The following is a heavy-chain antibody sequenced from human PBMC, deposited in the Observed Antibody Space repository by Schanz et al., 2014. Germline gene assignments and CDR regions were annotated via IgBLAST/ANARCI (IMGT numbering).Heavy chain of an antibody. V-gene: IGHV3-23*04. CDR1: GFKFTDYA. J-gene: IGHJ4*02. Sequence: EVQLVESGGGLVKPGESLRLSCAASGFKFTDYAMTWVRQAPGKGLEWVATISGSSENTYYADSVKGRVTISRDNSRNTLFLQMRNLRADDTALYYCAKGKSEVRGIILDYWGQGTMVVVSS. CDR2: ISGSSENT. D-gene: IGHD3-10*01. CDR3: AKGKSEVRGIILDY.